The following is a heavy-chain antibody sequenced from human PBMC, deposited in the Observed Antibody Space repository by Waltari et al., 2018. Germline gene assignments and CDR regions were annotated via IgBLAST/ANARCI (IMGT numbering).Heavy chain of an antibody. CDR2: LNHSGST. D-gene: IGHD3-10*01. J-gene: IGHJ6*02. CDR3: ARWPLLLWCGAYYYYGMDV. V-gene: IGHV4-34*01. CDR1: GFTFSSYA. Sequence: VQLLESGGGLVQPGWSLRPSCAASGFTFSSYAMSWVRSAPGKGLEWIGELNHSGSTNYNPSLKSRVTIAVETSKNQFSLKLSSVTAADTAVYYCARWPLLLWCGAYYYYGMDVWGQGTTVTVSS.